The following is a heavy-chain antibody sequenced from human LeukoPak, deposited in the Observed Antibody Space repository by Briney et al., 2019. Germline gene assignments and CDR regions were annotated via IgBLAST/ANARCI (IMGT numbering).Heavy chain of an antibody. CDR3: ARERGLHGKNPYYFDY. V-gene: IGHV1-18*01. CDR1: GYTFTSYD. CDR2: ISAYNGNT. Sequence: ASVKVSCKASGYTFTSYDISWVRQAPGQGLEWMGWISAYNGNTNYAQKLQGRVTMTTDTSTSTAYMELSSLRSEDTAVYYCARERGLHGKNPYYFDYWGQGTLVTVSS. J-gene: IGHJ4*02.